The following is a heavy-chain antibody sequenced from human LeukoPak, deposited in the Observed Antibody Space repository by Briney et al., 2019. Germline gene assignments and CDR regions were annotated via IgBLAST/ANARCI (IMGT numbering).Heavy chain of an antibody. V-gene: IGHV4-61*05. Sequence: SETLSLTCTVSGGSISSSSYYWGWIRQPPGKGLEWIGYIYYSGSTNYNPSLKSRVTISVDTSKNQFSLKLSSVTAADTAVYYCARRGYDSSGYYYVEFDYWGQGTLVTVSS. CDR1: GGSISSSSYY. D-gene: IGHD3-22*01. CDR3: ARRGYDSSGYYYVEFDY. CDR2: IYYSGST. J-gene: IGHJ4*02.